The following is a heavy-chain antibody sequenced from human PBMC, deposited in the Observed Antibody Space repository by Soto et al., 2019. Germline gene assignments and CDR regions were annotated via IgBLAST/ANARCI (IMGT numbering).Heavy chain of an antibody. V-gene: IGHV3-30*18. Sequence: QMELVESGGGVVQPGRSLRLSCATSGFTFSHYGMHWVRQAPGKGLEWVAVISYDGSDKYYADSVKGRFAISRDNSKNTLNLQMDSLRVEDTAMYYCVKDRSLGYSYGYTFWGQGTLVTVSS. CDR3: VKDRSLGYSYGYTF. CDR1: GFTFSHYG. D-gene: IGHD5-18*01. J-gene: IGHJ4*02. CDR2: ISYDGSDK.